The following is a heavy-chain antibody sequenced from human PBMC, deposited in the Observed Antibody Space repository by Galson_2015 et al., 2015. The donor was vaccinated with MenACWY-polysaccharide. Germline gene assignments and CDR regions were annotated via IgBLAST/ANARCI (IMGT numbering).Heavy chain of an antibody. V-gene: IGHV3-23*01. CDR1: GFTFSNYM. CDR2: VAARGGGT. D-gene: IGHD5-18*01. J-gene: IGHJ4*02. CDR3: ARSPGGYSSGGQIDS. Sequence: SLRLSCAASGFTFSNYMMTWVRQAPGKGLEWVATVAARGGGTYYADSVKGRFTISRDTSANMLYLHMSSLRAEDTAVYYCARSPGGYSSGGQIDSWGQGSLVTVSS.